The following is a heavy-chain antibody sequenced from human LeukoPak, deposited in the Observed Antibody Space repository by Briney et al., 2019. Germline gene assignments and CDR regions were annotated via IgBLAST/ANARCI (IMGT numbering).Heavy chain of an antibody. J-gene: IGHJ3*02. CDR3: ARSRLRDDAFDI. Sequence: ASVKVSCTASGYTFINYYLHWVRQAPGHGLEWMAIINPSGGSTSYAQKFQGRVTMIRDTSPSAVYMELSSLRSEDTAVYYCARSRLRDDAFDIWGQGTMVTVSS. V-gene: IGHV1-46*01. D-gene: IGHD2-21*02. CDR1: GYTFINYY. CDR2: INPSGGST.